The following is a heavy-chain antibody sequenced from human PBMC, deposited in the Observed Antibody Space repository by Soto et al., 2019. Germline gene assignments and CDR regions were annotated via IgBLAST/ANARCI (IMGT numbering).Heavy chain of an antibody. J-gene: IGHJ4*02. CDR3: AKKGLYCSGGSCYSVFDY. Sequence: EVQLLESGGGLVQPGGSLRLSCAASGFTFSSYAMSWVRQAPGKGLEWVSAISGSGGSTYYADSVKGRFTISRDNSKYTLYMQMNSLRAEDTAVYYCAKKGLYCSGGSCYSVFDYWGQGTLVTVSS. CDR1: GFTFSSYA. D-gene: IGHD2-15*01. CDR2: ISGSGGST. V-gene: IGHV3-23*01.